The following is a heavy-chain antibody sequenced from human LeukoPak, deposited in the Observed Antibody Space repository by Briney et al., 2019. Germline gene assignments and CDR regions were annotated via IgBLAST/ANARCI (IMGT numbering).Heavy chain of an antibody. CDR3: AKTSQYSSGWFDY. CDR1: GFTFSNYA. Sequence: GGSLRLSCAASGFTFSNYAMSWVRQAPGKGLEWVSTISGSGGSTYYVDSVKGRFTISRDNSRNTLDIEMNSLRPEDTAVYYCAKTSQYSSGWFDYWCQGTLVTVSS. J-gene: IGHJ4*02. D-gene: IGHD6-19*01. V-gene: IGHV3-23*01. CDR2: ISGSGGST.